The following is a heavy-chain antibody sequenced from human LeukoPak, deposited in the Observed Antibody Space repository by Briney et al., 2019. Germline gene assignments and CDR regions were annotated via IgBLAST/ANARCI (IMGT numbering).Heavy chain of an antibody. Sequence: GGSLRLSCAASGFTFSSYALHWVRQAPGKGLEWVAFIRYDGSNKYYADSVKGRFTISRDNSKNTLYLQMNSLRAEDTAVYYCAKGRPYYYGSGSYYYYAMDVWGQGTTVTVSS. CDR3: AKGRPYYYGSGSYYYYAMDV. V-gene: IGHV3-30*02. D-gene: IGHD3-10*01. CDR2: IRYDGSNK. CDR1: GFTFSSYA. J-gene: IGHJ6*02.